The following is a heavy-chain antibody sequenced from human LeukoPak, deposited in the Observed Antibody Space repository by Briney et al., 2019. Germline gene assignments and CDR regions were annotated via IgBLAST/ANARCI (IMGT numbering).Heavy chain of an antibody. CDR1: GGSFSGYY. V-gene: IGHV4-34*01. Sequence: SETLSLTCAVYGGSFSGYYWSWIRQPPGKGLEWIGEINHSGSTNYNPSLKSRVTISVDTSKNQFSLKLSSVTAADTAVYYCARQDGDSSGYYYHWGQGTLVTVSS. CDR3: ARQDGDSSGYYYH. CDR2: INHSGST. J-gene: IGHJ5*02. D-gene: IGHD3-22*01.